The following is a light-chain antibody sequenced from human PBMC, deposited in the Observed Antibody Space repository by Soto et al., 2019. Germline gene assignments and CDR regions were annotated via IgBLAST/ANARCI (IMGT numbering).Light chain of an antibody. J-gene: IGLJ1*01. CDR3: AAWDDSLNEEV. Sequence: QPVLTQPPSASGTPGQRVTISCSGSSSNIGSNTVNWYQQLPGTAPKLLIYINKQRPSGVPDRFSGSKSGTSASLAISGLQSEDEADYYCAAWDDSLNEEVFGTGTKLTVL. CDR1: SSNIGSNT. V-gene: IGLV1-44*01. CDR2: INK.